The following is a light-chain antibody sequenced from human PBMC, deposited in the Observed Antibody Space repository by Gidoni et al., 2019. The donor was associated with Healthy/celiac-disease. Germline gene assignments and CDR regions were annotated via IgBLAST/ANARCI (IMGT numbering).Light chain of an antibody. CDR3: QVWDSSSDHVV. Sequence: SYWLTQPPPVSVAPGKTARITCGGNNIGSKSVHWYQQKPGQAPVLVIYYDSDRPSGIPERFSGSNSGNTATLTISRVEAGDEADYYCQVWDSSSDHVVFGGGTKLTVL. CDR2: YDS. CDR1: NIGSKS. J-gene: IGLJ2*01. V-gene: IGLV3-21*04.